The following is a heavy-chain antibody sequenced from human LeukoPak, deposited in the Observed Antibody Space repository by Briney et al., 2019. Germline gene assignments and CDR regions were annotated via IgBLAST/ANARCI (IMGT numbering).Heavy chain of an antibody. V-gene: IGHV4-4*07. CDR3: ARGSLWYDFWSGKGYYYYYMDV. Sequence: PSETLSLTCTVSSGSISSYYWSWIRQPAGKGLEWIGRMYSSGSTNYNPSLKSRVTMSVDTSKNQFSLKLSSVTAADTAVYYCARGSLWYDFWSGKGYYYYYMDVWGKGTTVTVSS. CDR1: SGSISSYY. J-gene: IGHJ6*03. CDR2: MYSSGST. D-gene: IGHD3-3*01.